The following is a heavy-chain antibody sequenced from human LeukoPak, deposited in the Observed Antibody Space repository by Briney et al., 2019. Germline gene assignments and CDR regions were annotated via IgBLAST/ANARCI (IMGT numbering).Heavy chain of an antibody. D-gene: IGHD3-10*01. Sequence: PSETLSLTCTVSGGSVSSGSYYWSWIRQPPGKALEWIAYLYYSGSTNYNPSLKSRVTISVDTSKNQFSLKLSSVTAADTAVYYCASGREYYGSGSYYTVDYWGQGTLVTVSS. CDR2: LYYSGST. CDR1: GGSVSSGSYY. V-gene: IGHV4-61*01. CDR3: ASGREYYGSGSYYTVDY. J-gene: IGHJ4*02.